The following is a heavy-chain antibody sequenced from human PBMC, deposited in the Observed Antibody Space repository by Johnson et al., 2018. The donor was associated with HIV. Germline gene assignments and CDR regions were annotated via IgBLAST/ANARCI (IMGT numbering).Heavy chain of an antibody. CDR3: AREGARNAFDI. D-gene: IGHD3-16*01. V-gene: IGHV3-20*04. CDR1: GFNFDDYG. J-gene: IGHJ3*02. Sequence: VQLVESGGGVVRLGGSLRVSCTASGFNFDDYGLSWVRQVPGKGLEWVAGVTWSGISPSYADSVQGRFTISRDTAKNSLYLQMNSLRVEDTALYYCAREGARNAFDIWGQGTMVTVSS. CDR2: VTWSGISP.